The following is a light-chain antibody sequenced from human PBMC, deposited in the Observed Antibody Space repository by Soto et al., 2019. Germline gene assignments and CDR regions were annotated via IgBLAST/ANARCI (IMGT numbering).Light chain of an antibody. J-gene: IGKJ1*01. Sequence: DIVLTQSPGTLSLSPGERATLSCRASQNVRGPYLAWYQQKPGQPPRLLIYGASSRATGIPDRFSGSGSGSYFTLTISRLEPEDFAMYYCQQYGASPRPWTFGPGTKVDIK. CDR1: QNVRGPY. CDR2: GAS. V-gene: IGKV3-20*01. CDR3: QQYGASPRPWT.